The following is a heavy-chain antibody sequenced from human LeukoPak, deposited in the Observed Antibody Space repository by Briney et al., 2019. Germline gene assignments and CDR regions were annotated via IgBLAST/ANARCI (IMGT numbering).Heavy chain of an antibody. D-gene: IGHD6-19*01. CDR2: IYYSGST. Sequence: KPSETLPLTCTVSGGSISSSSYYWGWIRQPPGKGLEWIGSIYYSGSTYYNPSLKSRVTISVDTSKNQFSLKLSSVTAADTAVYYCARLPGIAVAGPYFDYWGQGTLVTVSS. CDR1: GGSISSSSYY. J-gene: IGHJ4*02. CDR3: ARLPGIAVAGPYFDY. V-gene: IGHV4-39*01.